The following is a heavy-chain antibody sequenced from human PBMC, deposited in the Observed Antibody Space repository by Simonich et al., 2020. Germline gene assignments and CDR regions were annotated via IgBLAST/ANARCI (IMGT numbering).Heavy chain of an antibody. CDR2: IYYSGST. V-gene: IGHV4-59*08. J-gene: IGHJ6*02. CDR3: ARSLGYYYYYYGMDV. D-gene: IGHD1-26*01. CDR1: GGSISSYY. Sequence: QVQLQESGPGLVKPSETLSLTCTVSGGSISSYYWSWIRQPPGKGLEWIGYIYYSGSTNYNPSRKSRVPISGDTSKNQFSLKLSSVPAADTAVYYCARSLGYYYYYYGMDVWGQGTTVTVSS.